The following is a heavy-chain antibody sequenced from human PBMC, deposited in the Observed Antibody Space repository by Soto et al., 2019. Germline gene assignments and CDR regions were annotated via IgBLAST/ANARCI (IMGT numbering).Heavy chain of an antibody. CDR3: ARPRSLGGDAFDI. D-gene: IGHD3-16*01. CDR2: IYPGDSDT. Sequence: EVQLVQSGAEVKKPGESLKISCKGCGCSFTSYWIGWVRQMGGKCLEWMGIIYPGDSDTRYSPSFQGQVTISADKSISTAYLQWSSLKASDTVMYYCARPRSLGGDAFDIWGQGTMVTVSS. V-gene: IGHV5-51*03. J-gene: IGHJ3*02. CDR1: GCSFTSYW.